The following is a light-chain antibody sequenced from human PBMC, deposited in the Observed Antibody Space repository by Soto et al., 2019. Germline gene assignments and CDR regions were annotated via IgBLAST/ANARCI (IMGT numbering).Light chain of an antibody. CDR3: QQLTSYFSCP. J-gene: IGKJ3*01. CDR1: QGISNY. Sequence: DIQLTQSPSFLSASVGDRVTITCRASQGISNYLAWYQQKPGRAPNLLIYAASPLQSGVPSRFSGSGSGTEFTLTISSLQPEDLATYYCQQLTSYFSCPFGPGTKVDI. V-gene: IGKV1-9*01. CDR2: AAS.